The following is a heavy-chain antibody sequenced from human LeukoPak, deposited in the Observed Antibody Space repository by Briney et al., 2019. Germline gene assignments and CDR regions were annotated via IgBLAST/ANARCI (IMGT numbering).Heavy chain of an antibody. D-gene: IGHD3-22*01. Sequence: GGSLRLSCAGSGFTFSSYAMSWVRQAPGKGLEWVSGIIGSGDRAFHADSVKGRLTISRDNSKNTLYLQMNSLRAEDTVVYYCARVLRGGYLSDYYYMDVWGKGTTVTISS. V-gene: IGHV3-23*01. CDR3: ARVLRGGYLSDYYYMDV. CDR2: IIGSGDRA. J-gene: IGHJ6*03. CDR1: GFTFSSYA.